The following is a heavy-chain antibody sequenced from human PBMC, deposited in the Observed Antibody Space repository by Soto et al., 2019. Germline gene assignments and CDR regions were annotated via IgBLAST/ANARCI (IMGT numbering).Heavy chain of an antibody. V-gene: IGHV3-23*01. D-gene: IGHD2-21*02. CDR2: ISGSGGST. CDR1: GFTFSSYA. J-gene: IGHJ4*02. Sequence: EVQLLESGGGLVQPGGSLRLSCAASGFTFSSYAMRWVRQSPGKGLEWVSAISGSGGSTYYADSVKGRFTISRDNSKNTMYLQMNSLRAEETAVYYCAKGAYCGGDCYPVDYWGQGTLVTVCS. CDR3: AKGAYCGGDCYPVDY.